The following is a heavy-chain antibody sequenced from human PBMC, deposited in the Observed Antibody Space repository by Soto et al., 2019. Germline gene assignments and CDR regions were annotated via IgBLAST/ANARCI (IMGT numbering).Heavy chain of an antibody. CDR1: GDSISSGGYS. Sequence: QLQLQESGSGLVKPSQTLSLTCAVSGDSISSGGYSWNWIRQPPGKGLEWIGYLYYSGSTYYNPALKRRLTRSVDRSKNQFALRLTSVTAADTAVYFCARDSRGGYYFDYWGQGTLVTVSS. CDR3: ARDSRGGYYFDY. CDR2: LYYSGST. J-gene: IGHJ4*02. D-gene: IGHD1-26*01. V-gene: IGHV4-30-2*01.